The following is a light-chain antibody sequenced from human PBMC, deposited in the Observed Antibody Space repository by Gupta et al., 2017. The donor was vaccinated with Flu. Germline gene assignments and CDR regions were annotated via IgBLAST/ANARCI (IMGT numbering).Light chain of an antibody. CDR3: SSYTSSSTLVG. J-gene: IGLJ2*01. CDR2: EVS. CDR1: SSDVGGYNY. Sequence: SALTQPASVSRSPGQSITISCTGTSSDVGGYNYVSWYQQHPGEAPNLMIYEVSNRPSGVSNRFSGSNSGNTASLTITGLQAEDEADYYCSSYTSSSTLVGFGGGTKLTVL. V-gene: IGLV2-14*01.